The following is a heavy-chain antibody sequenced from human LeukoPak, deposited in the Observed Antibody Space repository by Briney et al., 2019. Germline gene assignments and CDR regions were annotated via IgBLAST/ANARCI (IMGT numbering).Heavy chain of an antibody. V-gene: IGHV3-64D*09. CDR1: GFTSSIYP. CDR2: IFTNGDTR. J-gene: IGHJ6*02. CDR3: VNSPADGLDV. Sequence: GGSLRHSCSPSGFTSSIYPMHRVRQAPGRGVAYVSTIFTNGDTRSYAASVKGRFTTSREDSKNTLYLKMSSLRPEDTAVYNCVNSPADGLDVWGQGATVTVSS.